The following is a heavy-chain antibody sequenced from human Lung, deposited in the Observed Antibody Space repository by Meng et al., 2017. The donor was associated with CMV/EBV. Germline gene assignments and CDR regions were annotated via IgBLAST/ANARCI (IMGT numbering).Heavy chain of an antibody. CDR3: AKMVRTLAPGGGFDY. D-gene: IGHD4/OR15-4a*01. CDR2: ILYDGSYK. J-gene: IGHJ4*02. CDR1: GFTFSSYG. V-gene: IGHV3-30*02. Sequence: GGSLRLXCAASGFTFSSYGMHWVRQAPGKGLEWVAFILYDGSYKYSADSVKGRFTISRDNSKNTLYLQMNSLRAEDTAVYYCAKMVRTLAPGGGFDYWGQGTXVTVSS.